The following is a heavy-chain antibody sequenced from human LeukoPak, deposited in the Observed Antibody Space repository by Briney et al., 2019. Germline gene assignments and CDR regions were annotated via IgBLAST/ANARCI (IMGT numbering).Heavy chain of an antibody. J-gene: IGHJ3*02. CDR2: INPSGSST. Sequence: GASVKVSCKASGYTFTNYYIHWVRQAPGEGLEWMGIINPSGSSTSYEQKFQGRVTMTRDTSTSTVYMELSSLRSEDTAVYYCAGGTTNTKGAFDMWGQGTMVTVSS. CDR1: GYTFTNYY. V-gene: IGHV1-46*01. CDR3: AGGTTNTKGAFDM. D-gene: IGHD2-8*01.